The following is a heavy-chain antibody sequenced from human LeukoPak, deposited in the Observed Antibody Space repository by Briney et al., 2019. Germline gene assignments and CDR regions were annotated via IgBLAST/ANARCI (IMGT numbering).Heavy chain of an antibody. D-gene: IGHD2-2*01. Sequence: AGGSLRLSCAASGFTFSGSAMHWVRQASGKGLEWGGRIRSKANSYATAYAASVKGRFTISRDDSKNTAYLQMNSLKTEDTAVYYCTRLKVAYCSSTSCRGGYYYYGMDVWGQGTTVTVSS. CDR1: GFTFSGSA. CDR3: TRLKVAYCSSTSCRGGYYYYGMDV. CDR2: IRSKANSYAT. J-gene: IGHJ6*02. V-gene: IGHV3-73*01.